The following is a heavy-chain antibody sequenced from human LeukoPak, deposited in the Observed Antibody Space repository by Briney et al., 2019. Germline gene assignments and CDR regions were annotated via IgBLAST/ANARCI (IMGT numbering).Heavy chain of an antibody. V-gene: IGHV4-59*08. CDR2: IYYSGSI. J-gene: IGHJ6*03. D-gene: IGHD3-16*01. Sequence: SETLSLTCTVSGASISSFYWSWIRQPPGKGLEWIGYIYYSGSINYNPSLKSRVTISVDTSKNQFSLGLRSVTAADTAVYYCARHEGSTFGGVSDYYMDVWGKGTTVTVSS. CDR3: ARHEGSTFGGVSDYYMDV. CDR1: GASISSFY.